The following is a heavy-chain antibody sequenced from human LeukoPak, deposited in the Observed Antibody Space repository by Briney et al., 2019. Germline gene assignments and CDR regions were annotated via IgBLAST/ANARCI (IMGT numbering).Heavy chain of an antibody. Sequence: SETLSLTCTVSGGSISSGDYYWSWIRQPPGKGLEWIGYIYYSGSTHYNPSLKSRVTISVDTSKNQFSLKLSSVTAADTAVYYCARAQVVDTVTTGGVDYWGQGTLVTVSS. CDR3: ARAQVVDTVTTGGVDY. CDR2: IYYSGST. CDR1: GGSISSGDYY. V-gene: IGHV4-30-4*01. J-gene: IGHJ4*02. D-gene: IGHD4-17*01.